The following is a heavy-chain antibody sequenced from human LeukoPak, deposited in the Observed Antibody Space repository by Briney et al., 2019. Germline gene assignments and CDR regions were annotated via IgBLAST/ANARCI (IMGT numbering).Heavy chain of an antibody. V-gene: IGHV3-30*04. CDR2: ISYDGSNK. CDR3: ARDRRPLWFGGKTHYYYYGMDV. Sequence: GGSLRLSCAASGFSFNTYTMRWVRQAPGKGLEWVAVISYDGSNKYYADSVKGRFTISRDNSKNTLYLQMNSLRAEDTAVYYCARDRRPLWFGGKTHYYYYGMDVWGQGTTVTVSS. CDR1: GFSFNTYT. D-gene: IGHD3-10*01. J-gene: IGHJ6*02.